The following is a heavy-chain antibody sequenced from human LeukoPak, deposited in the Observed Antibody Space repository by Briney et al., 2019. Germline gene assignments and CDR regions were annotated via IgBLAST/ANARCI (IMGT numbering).Heavy chain of an antibody. CDR1: GGSFSGYY. CDR3: ARGGGPGLVDY. CDR2: INHSGST. D-gene: IGHD3-10*01. J-gene: IGHJ4*02. Sequence: PSETLSLTCAVYGGSFSGYYWSWIRQPPGKGLEWIGEINHSGSTNYNPSLKSRVTISVDTSKNQFSLKLRSVTAADTAVYYCARGGGPGLVDYWGQGTLVTVSS. V-gene: IGHV4-34*01.